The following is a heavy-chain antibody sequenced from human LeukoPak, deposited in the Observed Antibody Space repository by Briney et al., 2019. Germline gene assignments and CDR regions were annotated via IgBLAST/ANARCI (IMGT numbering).Heavy chain of an antibody. CDR1: GYRFTSYW. CDR3: ARHLGYGILVF. CDR2: IDPSDAYT. J-gene: IGHJ4*02. D-gene: IGHD5-18*01. V-gene: IGHV5-10-1*01. Sequence: RPGESLRISCKGPGYRFTSYWISWVRQMPGKGLEWMGRIDPSDAYTNYSPSFQGHVTTPAANSINTAYLQWSSLKATDTAMYYCARHLGYGILVFWGQGTLVTVSS.